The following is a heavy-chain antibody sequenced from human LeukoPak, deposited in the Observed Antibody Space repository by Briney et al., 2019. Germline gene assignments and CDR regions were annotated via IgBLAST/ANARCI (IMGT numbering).Heavy chain of an antibody. V-gene: IGHV1-69*13. CDR2: IIPIFGTA. Sequence: ASVKVSCKASGGTFSSYAISWVRQAPGQGLEWMGGIIPIFGTANYAQKFQGRVTITADESTSTAYMELSSLRSEDTAVYYCVRAGTAMVRYYYYYYMDVWGKGTTVTVSS. J-gene: IGHJ6*03. CDR1: GGTFSSYA. CDR3: VRAGTAMVRYYYYYYMDV. D-gene: IGHD5-18*01.